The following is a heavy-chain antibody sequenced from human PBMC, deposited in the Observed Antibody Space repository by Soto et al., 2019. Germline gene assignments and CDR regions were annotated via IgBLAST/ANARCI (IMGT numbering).Heavy chain of an antibody. V-gene: IGHV3-48*03. Sequence: PGGSLRLSCAASGFTFSSYEMNWVRRAPGKGLEWVSYISSSGSTIYYADSVKGRFTISRDNAKNSLYLQMNSLRAEDTAVYYCARATYDYAWGSYRYDYFDYWGQGTLVTVSS. CDR3: ARATYDYAWGSYRYDYFDY. CDR1: GFTFSSYE. CDR2: ISSSGSTI. J-gene: IGHJ4*02. D-gene: IGHD3-16*02.